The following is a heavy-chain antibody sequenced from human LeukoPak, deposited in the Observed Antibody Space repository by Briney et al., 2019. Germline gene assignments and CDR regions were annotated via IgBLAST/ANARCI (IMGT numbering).Heavy chain of an antibody. V-gene: IGHV4-59*05. J-gene: IGHJ3*02. D-gene: IGHD1-14*01. Sequence: SETLSLTCTVSGGSISSYYWSWIRQPPGKGLEWIGSIYYSGSTYYNPSLKSRVTTSVDTSKNQFSLKLSSVTAADTAVFYCARQGPGGRAFDIWGQGTMVTVSS. CDR1: GGSISSYY. CDR2: IYYSGST. CDR3: ARQGPGGRAFDI.